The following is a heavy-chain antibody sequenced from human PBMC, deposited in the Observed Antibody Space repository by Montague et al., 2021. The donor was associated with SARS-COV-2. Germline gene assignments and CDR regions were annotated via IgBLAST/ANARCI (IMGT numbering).Heavy chain of an antibody. CDR2: MHFTGKT. D-gene: IGHD3-10*01. CDR1: GDSITNHY. V-gene: IGHV4-4*07. J-gene: IGHJ4*02. CDR3: ARVKRGYYYGLGVSAHFDY. Sequence: SETLSLTCSVSGDSITNHYWSWIRQPAGKGLEWIGRMHFTGKTNFSPFFSSRLTMSADTSKNQFSLKLSSVTAADTAVYYCARVKRGYYYGLGVSAHFDYWGQGTLVTVSS.